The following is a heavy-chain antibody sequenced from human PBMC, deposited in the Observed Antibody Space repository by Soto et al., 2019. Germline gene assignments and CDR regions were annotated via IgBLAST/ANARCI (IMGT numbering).Heavy chain of an antibody. CDR2: ISYDGSNK. J-gene: IGHJ6*02. V-gene: IGHV3-30-3*01. D-gene: IGHD3-22*01. Sequence: QVQLVESGGGVVQPGRSLRLSCAASGFTFSSYAMHWVRQAPGKGLEWVAVISYDGSNKYYADSVKGRFTISRDNSKNTLNRQMNGLRAEDAAVYYCARDTRYYYDSGGYYHYYYGMDVWGQGTAVTVSS. CDR3: ARDTRYYYDSGGYYHYYYGMDV. CDR1: GFTFSSYA.